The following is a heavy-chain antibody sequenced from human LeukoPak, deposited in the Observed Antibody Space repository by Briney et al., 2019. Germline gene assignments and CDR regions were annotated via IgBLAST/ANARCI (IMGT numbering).Heavy chain of an antibody. V-gene: IGHV4-34*01. CDR3: ARGKASRNYDFWSGYSLGSGGHYYGMDV. J-gene: IGHJ6*02. CDR1: GGSFSGYY. Sequence: PSGTLSLTCAVYGGSFSGYYWSWIRQPPGKGLEWIGEINHSGSTNYNPSLKSRVTISVDTSKNQFSLKLSSVTAADTAVYYCARGKASRNYDFWSGYSLGSGGHYYGMDVWGQGTTVTVSS. CDR2: INHSGST. D-gene: IGHD3-3*01.